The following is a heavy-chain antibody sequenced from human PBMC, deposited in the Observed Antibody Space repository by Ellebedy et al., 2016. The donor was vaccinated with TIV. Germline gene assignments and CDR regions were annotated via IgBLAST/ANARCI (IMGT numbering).Heavy chain of an antibody. J-gene: IGHJ6*02. Sequence: GESLKISXAASGFTFSSYSMNWVRQAPGKGLEWVSYISSSSSTIYYADSVKGRFTISRDNAKNSLYLQMNSLRDEDTAVYYCAREEDVWGQGTTVTVSS. CDR3: AREEDV. V-gene: IGHV3-48*02. CDR2: ISSSSSTI. CDR1: GFTFSSYS.